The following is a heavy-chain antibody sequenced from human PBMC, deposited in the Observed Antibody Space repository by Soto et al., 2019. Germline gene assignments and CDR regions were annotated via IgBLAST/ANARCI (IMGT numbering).Heavy chain of an antibody. Sequence: QVQLQESGPGLVKPSQTLSLTCTVSGGSISSGGYYWSWIRQHPGKGLEWIGYIYYRGSTFYNPSLQSRVTLLVGTSKNQFALKLSSVTAADTAVYYCARGKDDYGSGSYSFAYWGQGTLVTVSS. J-gene: IGHJ4*02. V-gene: IGHV4-31*03. D-gene: IGHD3-10*01. CDR1: GGSISSGGYY. CDR2: IYYRGST. CDR3: ARGKDDYGSGSYSFAY.